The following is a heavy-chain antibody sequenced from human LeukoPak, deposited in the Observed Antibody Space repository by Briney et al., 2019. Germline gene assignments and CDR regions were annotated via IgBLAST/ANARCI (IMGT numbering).Heavy chain of an antibody. Sequence: SETLSLTCAVSGYSISSGYCWCWIRQPPGKGLEWIGSIYHSGSTYYNPSLKSRVTISVDTSKNQFSLKLSSVTAADTAVYYCARLQDDGGNGEFDYWGQGTLVTVSS. CDR3: ARLQDDGGNGEFDY. J-gene: IGHJ4*02. CDR1: GYSISSGYC. CDR2: IYHSGST. V-gene: IGHV4-38-2*01. D-gene: IGHD4-23*01.